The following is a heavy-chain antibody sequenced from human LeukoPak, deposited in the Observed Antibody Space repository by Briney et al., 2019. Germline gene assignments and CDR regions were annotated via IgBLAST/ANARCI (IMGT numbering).Heavy chain of an antibody. CDR1: GDSIRSGGYY. V-gene: IGHV4-31*03. CDR2: IYYSGST. J-gene: IGHJ6*02. D-gene: IGHD2-21*01. Sequence: PSQTLALICTVSGDSIRSGGYYWSWIRQPPGKGLEWIGYIYYSGSTYYNPSLKSRVTISVDTSKNQFSLKLSSVTAADTAVYYCARARAGLRYGMDVWGQGTTVTVSS. CDR3: ARARAGLRYGMDV.